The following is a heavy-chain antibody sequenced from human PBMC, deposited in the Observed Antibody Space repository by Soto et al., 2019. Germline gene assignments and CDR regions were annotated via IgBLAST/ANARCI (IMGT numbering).Heavy chain of an antibody. Sequence: GGSLRLSCAASGFTFSSYGMHWVRQAPGKGLEWVAVIWYDGSNKYYADSVKGRFTISRDNSKNTLYLQMNSLRAEDTAVYYCARDGLIGGYDWEANDAFDIWGQGTMVTVSS. D-gene: IGHD5-12*01. J-gene: IGHJ3*02. CDR2: IWYDGSNK. CDR3: ARDGLIGGYDWEANDAFDI. V-gene: IGHV3-33*01. CDR1: GFTFSSYG.